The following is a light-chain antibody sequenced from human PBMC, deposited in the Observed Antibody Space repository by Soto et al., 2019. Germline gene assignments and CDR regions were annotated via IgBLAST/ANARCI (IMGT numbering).Light chain of an antibody. CDR2: DVS. CDR3: SSYTSSSTLYV. J-gene: IGLJ1*01. CDR1: SSDVGGYNY. Sequence: QSALTQPASVSGSPGQSITISCTGTSSDVGGYNYVSWYQQHPGKAPKLMIYDVSNRPSGVSNRFSGSKSGNTASLTISGLKAEDEADYYCSSYTSSSTLYVFGTGTKVTV. V-gene: IGLV2-14*01.